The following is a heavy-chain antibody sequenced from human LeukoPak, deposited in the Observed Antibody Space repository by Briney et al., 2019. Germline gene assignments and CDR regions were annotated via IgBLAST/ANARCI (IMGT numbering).Heavy chain of an antibody. V-gene: IGHV4-34*01. CDR1: GGSFSGYY. J-gene: IGHJ5*02. D-gene: IGHD5-12*01. CDR2: INHSGST. CDR3: ARASTWLPLRGWFDP. Sequence: SETLSLTCAVYGGSFSGYYWSWIRPPPGKGLEWIGEINHSGSTNYNPSLKSRVTISVDTSKNQFSLKPSSVTAADTAVYYCARASTWLPLRGWFDPWGQGTLVTVSS.